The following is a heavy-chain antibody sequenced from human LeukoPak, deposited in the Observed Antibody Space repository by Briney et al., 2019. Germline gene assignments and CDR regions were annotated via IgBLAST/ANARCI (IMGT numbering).Heavy chain of an antibody. CDR2: ISSSSSTI. CDR3: ARDTDY. V-gene: IGHV3-48*02. J-gene: IGHJ4*02. Sequence: PGGSLRLSCAVSGFTVSSNYMSWVRQAPGKGLEWVSYISSSSSTIYYADSVKGRFTISRDNAKNSLYLQMNSLRDEDTAVYYCARDTDYWGQGTLVTVSS. CDR1: GFTVSSNY.